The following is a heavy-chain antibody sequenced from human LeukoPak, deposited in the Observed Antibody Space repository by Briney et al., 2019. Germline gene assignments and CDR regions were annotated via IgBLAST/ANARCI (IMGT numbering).Heavy chain of an antibody. CDR1: GGSISSYY. J-gene: IGHJ4*02. V-gene: IGHV4-59*01. D-gene: IGHD6-19*01. Sequence: TSETLSLTCTVSGGSISSYYWSWIRQPPGKGLEWIGYIYYSGSTNYNPSLKSRVTISVDTSKNQFSLKLSSVTAADTAVYYCAREEEGSGFLDDWGQGTLVTVSS. CDR3: AREEEGSGFLDD. CDR2: IYYSGST.